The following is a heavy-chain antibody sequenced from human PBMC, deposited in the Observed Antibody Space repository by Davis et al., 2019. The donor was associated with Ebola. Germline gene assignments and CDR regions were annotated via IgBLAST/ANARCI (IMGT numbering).Heavy chain of an antibody. CDR1: GYSFTNYW. J-gene: IGHJ4*02. V-gene: IGHV5-51*01. CDR2: IYSVDSDT. D-gene: IGHD4/OR15-4a*01. Sequence: ESLKPPRKRPGYSFTNYWIAWVRQMPAKGPEWMGSIYSVDSDTRYSPSFEGQVTISVDRSISTAHLQWSSLKASDTAIYYCVRQESLYGAIDSWGQGTLVTVSS. CDR3: VRQESLYGAIDS.